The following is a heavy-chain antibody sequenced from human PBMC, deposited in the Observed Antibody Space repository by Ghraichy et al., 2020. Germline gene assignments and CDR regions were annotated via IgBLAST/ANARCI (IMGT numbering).Heavy chain of an antibody. CDR1: GFAFSDYY. D-gene: IGHD6-13*01. J-gene: IGHJ4*02. Sequence: GGSLRLSCAASGFAFSDYYMTWIRQAPGKGLEWVSYISDTGAYTNYADSVKGRFTMSRDSAQNSLSLQMNSLRDEDTAVYFCAREIAPTGIRKRGFDYWGQGTLVTVSS. V-gene: IGHV3-11*06. CDR2: ISDTGAYT. CDR3: AREIAPTGIRKRGFDY.